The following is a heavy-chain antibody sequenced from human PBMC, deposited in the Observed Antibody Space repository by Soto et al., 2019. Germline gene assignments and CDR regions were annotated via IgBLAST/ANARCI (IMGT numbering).Heavy chain of an antibody. J-gene: IGHJ6*03. Sequence: QVQLVQSGAEVKKPGASVKVSCKASGYTFTSYYMHWVRQAPGQGLEWMGIINPSGGSTSYAQKFQGRVNMTRDTSTSTVYMELSSLRSEDTAVYYCARVFVGYCSSTSCYAGAKNYYMDVWGKGTTVTVSS. CDR2: INPSGGST. CDR1: GYTFTSYY. V-gene: IGHV1-46*03. D-gene: IGHD2-2*03. CDR3: ARVFVGYCSSTSCYAGAKNYYMDV.